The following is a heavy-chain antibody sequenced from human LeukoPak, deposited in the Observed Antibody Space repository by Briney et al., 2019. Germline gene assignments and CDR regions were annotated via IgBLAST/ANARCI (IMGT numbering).Heavy chain of an antibody. CDR3: ARRPPAAGLDY. D-gene: IGHD6-13*01. CDR1: GGSFSGYY. Sequence: PSETLSLTCAVYGGSFSGYYWSWIRQPPGKGLEWIGEINHSGSTNYNPSLKSRVTISVDTSKNQFSLKLSSVTAADTAVYYCARRPPAAGLDYWGQGTLVTVSS. V-gene: IGHV4-34*01. CDR2: INHSGST. J-gene: IGHJ4*02.